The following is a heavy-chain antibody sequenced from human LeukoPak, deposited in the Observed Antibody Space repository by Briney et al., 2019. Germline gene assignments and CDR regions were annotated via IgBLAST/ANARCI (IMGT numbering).Heavy chain of an antibody. V-gene: IGHV3-11*01. CDR1: GFTFSSFA. J-gene: IGHJ4*02. CDR3: ARELHYYGSGKPDY. Sequence: GGSLRLSCAASGFTFSSFAMSWIRQAPGKGLEWVSYISSSGSTIYYADSVKGRFTISRDNAKNSLYLQMNSLRAEDTAVYYCARELHYYGSGKPDYWGQGTLVTVSS. CDR2: ISSSGSTI. D-gene: IGHD3-10*01.